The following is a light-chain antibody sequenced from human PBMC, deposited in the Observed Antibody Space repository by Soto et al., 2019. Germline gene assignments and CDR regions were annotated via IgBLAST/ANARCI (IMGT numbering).Light chain of an antibody. CDR3: GSYAGGNTFV. J-gene: IGLJ1*01. V-gene: IGLV2-8*01. CDR1: SSDVGGYNY. Sequence: QSALTQSPSASGSPGQSVTISCIGTSSDVGGYNYVSWYQHHPGKAPKLIIYEVTKQPSGVPDRFSGSRSGTTASLTVSGIQAEDEADYYCGSYAGGNTFVFGTGTKLTVL. CDR2: EVT.